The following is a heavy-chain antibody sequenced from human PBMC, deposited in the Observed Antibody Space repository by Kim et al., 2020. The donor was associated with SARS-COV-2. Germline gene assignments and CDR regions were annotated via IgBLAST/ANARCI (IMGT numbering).Heavy chain of an antibody. CDR3: ARGCYGGSYLGADPKFDY. CDR2: ISSASISI. CDR1: GFTFSDYS. D-gene: IGHD2-15*01. V-gene: IGHV3-21*04. Sequence: GGSLRLSCTTSGFTFSDYSMNWVRQAPGKGLEWVSSISSASISIFYADSVKGRFTISRDNAKNSLYLQMNSLRAEDTAIYYCARGCYGGSYLGADPKFDYWGQGILVTVSS. J-gene: IGHJ4*02.